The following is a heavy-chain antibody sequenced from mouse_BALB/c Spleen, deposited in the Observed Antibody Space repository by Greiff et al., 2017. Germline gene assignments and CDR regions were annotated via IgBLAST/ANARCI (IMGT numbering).Heavy chain of an antibody. CDR2: ISSGGSYT. D-gene: IGHD2-14*01. V-gene: IGHV5-9-4*01. Sequence: DVHLVESGGGLVKPGGSLKLSCAASGFTFSSYAMSWVRQSPEKRLEWVAEISSGGSYTYYPDTVTGRFTISRDNAKNTLYLEMSSLRSEDTAMYYCAGKDRYDEGFAYWGQGTLVTVSA. J-gene: IGHJ3*01. CDR3: AGKDRYDEGFAY. CDR1: GFTFSSYA.